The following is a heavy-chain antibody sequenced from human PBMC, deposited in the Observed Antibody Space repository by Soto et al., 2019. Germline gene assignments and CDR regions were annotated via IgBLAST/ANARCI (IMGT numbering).Heavy chain of an antibody. V-gene: IGHV4-30-2*01. CDR2: IYHSGSS. D-gene: IGHD6-6*01. J-gene: IGHJ1*01. CDR1: GGSISSGGYS. CDR3: TAGLVP. Sequence: QLQLQESGSGLVKPSQTLSLTCAVSGGSISSGGYSWSWIRQPPGKGLEWIGSIYHSGSSYNNPSRQRRVTIAADATKNQTPPNRTSVTATVTTGHYSTAGLVPWGPGTMVTASS.